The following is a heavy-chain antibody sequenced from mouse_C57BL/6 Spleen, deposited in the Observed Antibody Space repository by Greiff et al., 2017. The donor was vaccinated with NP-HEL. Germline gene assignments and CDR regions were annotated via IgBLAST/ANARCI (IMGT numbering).Heavy chain of an antibody. D-gene: IGHD3-1*01. CDR3: ARGPRGLGYAMDY. Sequence: QVQLQQSGPELVKPGASVKISCKASGYAFSSSWMNWVKQRPGKGLEWIGRIYPGDGDTNYNGKFKGKATLTADKSSSTAYMQLSSLTSEDSAVYFCARGPRGLGYAMDYWGQGTSVTVSS. CDR1: GYAFSSSW. CDR2: IYPGDGDT. J-gene: IGHJ4*01. V-gene: IGHV1-82*01.